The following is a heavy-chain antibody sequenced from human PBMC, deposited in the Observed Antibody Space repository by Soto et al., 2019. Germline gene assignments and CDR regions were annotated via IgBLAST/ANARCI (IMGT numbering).Heavy chain of an antibody. CDR1: GYTFTGYY. Sequence: ASVKVSCKASGYTFTGYYMHWVRQAPGQGLEWMGWINPNSGGTNYAQKFQGWVTMTRDTSISTAYMELSRLRSDDTAVYYCARESDILTGYYDYWGQGTLVTVSS. D-gene: IGHD3-9*01. J-gene: IGHJ4*02. CDR3: ARESDILTGYYDY. V-gene: IGHV1-2*04. CDR2: INPNSGGT.